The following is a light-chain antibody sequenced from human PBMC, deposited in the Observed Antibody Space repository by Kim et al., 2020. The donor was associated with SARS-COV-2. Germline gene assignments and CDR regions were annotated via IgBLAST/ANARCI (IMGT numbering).Light chain of an antibody. V-gene: IGKV1-39*01. CDR1: QSITLY. CDR2: AAS. CDR3: HQSFVARWG. Sequence: ASVGDTVSITCQESQSITLYLNCYQQRQGKAPKLLIYAASCLPYGVSSTFRVAGSGTDFTLTISNLQPEDFTPFYCHQSFVARWGFGRRPEVDIK. J-gene: IGKJ4*02.